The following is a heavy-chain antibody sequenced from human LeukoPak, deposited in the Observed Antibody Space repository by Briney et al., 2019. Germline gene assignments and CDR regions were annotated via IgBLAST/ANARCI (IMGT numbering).Heavy chain of an antibody. V-gene: IGHV4-39*01. Sequence: SETLSLTCTVSGDSISSSNCYWGWIRQPPGKGLEWIGSIYFNGGTYYNASLKSRVTISVDTSKNQFSLKLSSVTAADTAVYYCARHDYADNWFDPWGQGTLVTVSS. CDR2: IYFNGGT. CDR1: GDSISSSNCY. D-gene: IGHD4/OR15-4a*01. CDR3: ARHDYADNWFDP. J-gene: IGHJ5*02.